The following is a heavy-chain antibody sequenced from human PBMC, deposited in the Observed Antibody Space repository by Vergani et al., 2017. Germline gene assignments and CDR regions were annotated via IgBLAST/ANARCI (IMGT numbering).Heavy chain of an antibody. CDR1: GGTFSSYA. V-gene: IGHV1-69*01. Sequence: QVQLVQSGAEVKKPGSSVKVSCKVSGGTFSSYAISWVRQAPGQGLEWMGWIIPIFGTANYAQKFQGRVTITADESTSTAYMELSSLRSEDTAVYYCASSVEMATIPLYYYYMDVWGKGTTVTVSS. CDR3: ASSVEMATIPLYYYYMDV. D-gene: IGHD5-24*01. J-gene: IGHJ6*03. CDR2: IIPIFGTA.